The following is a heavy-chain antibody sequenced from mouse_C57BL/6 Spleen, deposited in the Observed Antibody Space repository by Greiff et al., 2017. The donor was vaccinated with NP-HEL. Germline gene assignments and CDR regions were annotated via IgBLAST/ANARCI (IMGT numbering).Heavy chain of an antibody. CDR2: IWSGGST. J-gene: IGHJ1*03. D-gene: IGHD1-1*01. CDR1: GFSLTSYG. Sequence: VQLKESGPGLVQPSQSLSITCTVSGFSLTSYGVHWVRQSPGKGLEWLGVIWSGGSTDYNAAFISRLSISKDNSKSQVFFKMNSLQADDTAIYYWARNSPTYYGSSYRYFDVWGTGTTVTVSS. V-gene: IGHV2-2*01. CDR3: ARNSPTYYGSSYRYFDV.